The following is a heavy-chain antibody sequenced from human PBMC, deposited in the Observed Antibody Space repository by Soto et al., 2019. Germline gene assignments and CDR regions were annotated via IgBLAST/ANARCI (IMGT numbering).Heavy chain of an antibody. D-gene: IGHD2-15*01. CDR3: AREALLNWFDP. J-gene: IGHJ5*02. CDR1: GFTFSSYS. V-gene: IGHV3-48*01. Sequence: EVPLVESGGGLVQPGGSLRLSCAASGFTFSSYSMNWVRQAPGKGLEWVSYISSSSSTIYYADSVKGRFTISRDNAKNSLYRQMNSLRAEDTAVYYCAREALLNWFDPWGQGTLVTVSS. CDR2: ISSSSSTI.